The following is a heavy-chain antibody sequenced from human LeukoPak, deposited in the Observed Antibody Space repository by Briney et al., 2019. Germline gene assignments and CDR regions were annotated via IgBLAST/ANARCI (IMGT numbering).Heavy chain of an antibody. D-gene: IGHD6-19*01. V-gene: IGHV3-53*01. CDR3: ARETPDSSGWD. CDR1: GFTVSSNS. J-gene: IGHJ4*02. CDR2: IYSDNT. Sequence: GGSLRLSCTVSGFTVSSNSMSWVRQAPGKGLEWVSFIYSDNTHYSDSVKGRFTISRDNAKNSLYLQMNSLRADDTAVYYCARETPDSSGWDWGQGTLVTVSS.